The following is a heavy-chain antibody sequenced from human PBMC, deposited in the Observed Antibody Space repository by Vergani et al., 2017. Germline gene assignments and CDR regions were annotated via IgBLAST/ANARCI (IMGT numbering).Heavy chain of an antibody. CDR2: IYTSGST. Sequence: QVQLQESGPGLVKPSETLSLTCTVSGGSISSYYWSWTRQPAGKGLEWIGRIYTSGSTNYNPSLKSRVTMSVDTSKNQFSLKLSSVTAADTAVYYCARDSRDTAMVSYYYYYYYMDVWGKGTTVTVSS. J-gene: IGHJ6*03. CDR1: GGSISSYY. D-gene: IGHD5-18*01. V-gene: IGHV4-4*07. CDR3: ARDSRDTAMVSYYYYYYYMDV.